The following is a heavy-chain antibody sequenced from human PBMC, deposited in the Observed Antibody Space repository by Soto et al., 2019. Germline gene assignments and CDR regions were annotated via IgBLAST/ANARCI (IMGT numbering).Heavy chain of an antibody. J-gene: IGHJ6*02. CDR3: AKTTGNYYYGMDV. CDR1: GFTVSNSY. Sequence: GGSLRLSCAASGFTVSNSYMRWVRQAPGKGLEWVSLIYSGGNTHYADSVKGRFTISRDNSKNTLYLQMNSLRAEDTAVYYCAKTTGNYYYGMDVWGQGTTVTVSS. CDR2: IYSGGNT. V-gene: IGHV3-66*02. D-gene: IGHD7-27*01.